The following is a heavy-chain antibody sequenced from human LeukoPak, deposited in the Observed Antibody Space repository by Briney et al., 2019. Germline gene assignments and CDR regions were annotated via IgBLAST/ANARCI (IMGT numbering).Heavy chain of an antibody. Sequence: KPSETLSLTCAVSGYSISSGYYWGWIRQPAGKGLEWIGRIYTSGSTNYNPSLKSRVTISVDTSKNQFSLKLSSVTAADTAVYYCARVGVMINDAFDIWGQGTMVTVSS. CDR2: IYTSGST. J-gene: IGHJ3*02. V-gene: IGHV4-61*02. CDR3: ARVGVMINDAFDI. CDR1: GYSISSGYY. D-gene: IGHD3-16*01.